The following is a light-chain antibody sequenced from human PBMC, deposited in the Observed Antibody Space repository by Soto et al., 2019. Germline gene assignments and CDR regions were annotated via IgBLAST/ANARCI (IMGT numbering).Light chain of an antibody. CDR2: EVS. CDR3: SSYTSSSTYVV. V-gene: IGLV2-14*01. CDR1: SSDVGGYNY. J-gene: IGLJ2*01. Sequence: QSALTQPASVSGSPGQSITISCTGTSSDVGGYNYVSWYQQHPGKAPKLMIYEVSNRPSGFSNRFSGSKSGNTASLTISGLQAEDEADYYCSSYTSSSTYVVFGGGTQLTVL.